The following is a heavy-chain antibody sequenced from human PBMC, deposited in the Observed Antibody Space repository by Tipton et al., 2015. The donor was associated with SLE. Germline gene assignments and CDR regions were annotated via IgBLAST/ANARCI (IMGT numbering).Heavy chain of an antibody. CDR1: GGSISSSSYY. CDR2: IYYSGST. D-gene: IGHD3-10*01. Sequence: TLSLTCIASGGSISSSSYYWGWIRQPPGKGLEWIGSIYYSGSTYYNPSLKSRVTISVDTSKNQFSLKLSSVTAADTAVYYCAREPSMVGAFDIWGKGTTVTVSS. J-gene: IGHJ6*04. CDR3: AREPSMVGAFDI. V-gene: IGHV4-39*07.